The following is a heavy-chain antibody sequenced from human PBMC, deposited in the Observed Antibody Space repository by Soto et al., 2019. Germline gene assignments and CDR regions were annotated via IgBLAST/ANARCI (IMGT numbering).Heavy chain of an antibody. V-gene: IGHV4-4*07. CDR3: ARVGKLELQGGAFDI. D-gene: IGHD1-7*01. CDR2: IYTSGGT. CDR1: GGSISSYY. Sequence: SETLSLTCTVSGGSISSYYWSWIRQPAGKGLEWIGRIYTSGGTNYNPALKSRVTMSVDTSKNQFSLKLSSVTAADTAVYYCARVGKLELQGGAFDIWGQGTMVTVSS. J-gene: IGHJ3*02.